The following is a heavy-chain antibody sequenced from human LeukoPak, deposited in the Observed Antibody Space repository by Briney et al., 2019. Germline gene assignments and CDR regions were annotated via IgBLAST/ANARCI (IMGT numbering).Heavy chain of an antibody. CDR2: IYYSGST. D-gene: IGHD2-8*01. Sequence: LETLSLTCTVSGGSISSSSYYWGWIRQPPGKGLEWIGSIYYSGSTYYNPSLKSRVTISVDTSKNQFSPKLSSVTAADTAVYYCARQILDRGYCTNSVCSENDYWGQGTLVTVSS. CDR1: GGSISSSSYY. V-gene: IGHV4-39*01. J-gene: IGHJ4*02. CDR3: ARQILDRGYCTNSVCSENDY.